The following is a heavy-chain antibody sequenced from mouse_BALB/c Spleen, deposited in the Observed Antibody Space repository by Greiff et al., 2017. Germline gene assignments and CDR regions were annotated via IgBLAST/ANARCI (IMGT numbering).Heavy chain of an antibody. D-gene: IGHD1-1*01. CDR1: GFTFSSFG. J-gene: IGHJ3*01. CDR2: ISSGSSTI. CDR3: ARGKVYYYGSSPFAY. V-gene: IGHV5-17*02. Sequence: EVQGVESGGGLVQPGGSRKLSCAASGFTFSSFGMHWVRQAPEKGLEWVAYISSGSSTIYYADTVKGRFTISRDNPKNTLFLQMISLRSEDTAMYYCARGKVYYYGSSPFAYWGQGTLVTVSA.